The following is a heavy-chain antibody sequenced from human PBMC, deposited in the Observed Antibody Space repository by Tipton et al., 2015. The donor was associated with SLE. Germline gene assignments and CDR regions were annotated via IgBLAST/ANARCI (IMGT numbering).Heavy chain of an antibody. V-gene: IGHV4-59*12. CDR3: ARGSSGWPFDY. CDR1: GGSISSYY. CDR2: IYYSGST. J-gene: IGHJ4*02. D-gene: IGHD6-19*01. Sequence: TLSLTCTVSGGSISSYYWSWIRQPPGKGLEWIGYIYYSGSTNYNPSLKSRVTISVDTSKNQFSLKLGSVTAADTAVYYCARGSSGWPFDYWGQGTLVTVSS.